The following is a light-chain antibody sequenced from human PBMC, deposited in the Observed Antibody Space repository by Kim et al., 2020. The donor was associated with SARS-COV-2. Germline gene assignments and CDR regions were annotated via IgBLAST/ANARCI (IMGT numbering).Light chain of an antibody. CDR1: QSVSSNY. V-gene: IGKV3-20*01. CDR3: QQYGISPPYT. J-gene: IGKJ2*01. CDR2: GAS. Sequence: EMVLTQSPGTLSVSPGERATLSCRASQSVSSNYLAWYQQKPGQAPRLLIHGASGRATGIPDRFSGSGSGTDFTLTISRLEPEDFAVYYCQQYGISPPYTFGKGTELEIK.